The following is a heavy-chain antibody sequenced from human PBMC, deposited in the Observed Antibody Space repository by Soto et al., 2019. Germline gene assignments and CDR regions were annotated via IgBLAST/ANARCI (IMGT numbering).Heavy chain of an antibody. J-gene: IGHJ6*02. D-gene: IGHD2-2*01. CDR1: GYSITSYW. Sequence: GKSMKISSRGSGYSITSYWSSWVRKMHGKGLEWMGRIDPSDSYTNYSPSFQGHVTISADKSISTAYLQWSSLKASDTAMYYCASSPRGYCSSTSCRELGNYYGMDVWGQGTTVTVS. CDR3: ASSPRGYCSSTSCRELGNYYGMDV. CDR2: IDPSDSYT. V-gene: IGHV5-10-1*01.